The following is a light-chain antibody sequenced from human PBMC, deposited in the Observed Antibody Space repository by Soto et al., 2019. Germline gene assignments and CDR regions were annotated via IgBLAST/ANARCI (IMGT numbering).Light chain of an antibody. CDR1: QSVSSNY. CDR3: QQYGSSPYT. Sequence: EIVLTQSPGTLSLSPGERATLSCRASQSVSSNYLAWYQQKPGQTPRLLIYGASSIATGIPDRFSGSGSGTDFTLTISRLEPEDVAVYYCQQYGSSPYTFGQGTKLEIK. J-gene: IGKJ2*01. CDR2: GAS. V-gene: IGKV3-20*01.